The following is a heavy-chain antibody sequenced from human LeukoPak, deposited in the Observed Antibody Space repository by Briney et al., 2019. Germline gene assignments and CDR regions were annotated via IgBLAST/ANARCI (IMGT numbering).Heavy chain of an antibody. Sequence: PSETLSPTCAVSGGSFSGYYWSWIRQPPGKGLEWIGESTHTGITNYNPSLKSRITISVDTSKNQFSLRLSSVTAADTAVYYCARGHWYFDLWGRGTLVTVSS. CDR3: ARGHWYFDL. CDR1: GGSFSGYY. J-gene: IGHJ2*01. V-gene: IGHV4-34*01. CDR2: STHTGIT.